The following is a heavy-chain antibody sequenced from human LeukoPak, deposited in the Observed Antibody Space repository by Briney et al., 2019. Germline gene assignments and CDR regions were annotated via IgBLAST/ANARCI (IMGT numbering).Heavy chain of an antibody. Sequence: SETLSLTCAVYGGSFSGYYWSWIRQPPGKGLEWIGEINHSGSANYNPSLKSRVTISVDTSKNQFSLKLSSVTAADTAVYYCPRMTYYDFWSGYYTPFSFDYWGQGTLVTVSS. V-gene: IGHV4-34*01. D-gene: IGHD3-3*01. CDR1: GGSFSGYY. J-gene: IGHJ4*02. CDR3: PRMTYYDFWSGYYTPFSFDY. CDR2: INHSGSA.